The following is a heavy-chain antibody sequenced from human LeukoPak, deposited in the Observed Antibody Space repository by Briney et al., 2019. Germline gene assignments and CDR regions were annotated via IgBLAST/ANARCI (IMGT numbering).Heavy chain of an antibody. CDR3: ARAPTNQLGYCSGGSCYPDAFDI. V-gene: IGHV4-4*07. CDR1: GGSISSYY. Sequence: SSEILSLTCTVSGGSISSYYWSWIRQPAGKGLEWIGRIYTSGSTNYNPSLKSRVTMSVDTSKNQFSLKLSSVTAADTAVYYCARAPTNQLGYCSGGSCYPDAFDIWGQGTMVTVSS. D-gene: IGHD2-15*01. J-gene: IGHJ3*02. CDR2: IYTSGST.